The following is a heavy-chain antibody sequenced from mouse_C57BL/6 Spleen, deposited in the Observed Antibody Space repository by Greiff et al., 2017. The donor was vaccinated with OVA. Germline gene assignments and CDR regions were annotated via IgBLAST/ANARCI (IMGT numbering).Heavy chain of an antibody. CDR3: ARRPSYYGSSSYAMDY. CDR1: GYTFTSYW. CDR2: IDPSDSYT. D-gene: IGHD1-1*01. Sequence: QVQLQQPGAELVRPGTSVKLSCKASGYTFTSYWMHWVKQRPGQGLEWIGVIDPSDSYTNYNQKFKGKATLTVDTSSSTAYMQLSSLTSEDSAVYYCARRPSYYGSSSYAMDYWGKEPSAPVSS. V-gene: IGHV1-59*01. J-gene: IGHJ4*01.